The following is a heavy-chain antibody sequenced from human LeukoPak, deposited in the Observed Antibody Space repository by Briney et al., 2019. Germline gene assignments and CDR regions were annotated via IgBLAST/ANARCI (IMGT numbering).Heavy chain of an antibody. V-gene: IGHV1-69*06. CDR1: GGTFSSYA. J-gene: IGHJ6*03. Sequence: GASVKVSCKASGGTFSSYAISWVRQAPGQGLEWMGGIIPIFGTANYAQKFQGRVTITADKSTSTAYMELSSLRSEDTAVYYCARGGSFVWGWYTGLSYYMDVWGKGTTVTISS. CDR3: ARGGSFVWGWYTGLSYYMDV. D-gene: IGHD6-19*01. CDR2: IIPIFGTA.